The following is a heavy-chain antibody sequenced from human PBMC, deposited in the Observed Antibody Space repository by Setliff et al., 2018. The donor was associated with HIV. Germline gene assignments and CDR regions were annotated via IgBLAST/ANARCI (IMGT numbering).Heavy chain of an antibody. D-gene: IGHD5-12*01. CDR1: GGSISSGRYF. CDR2: ISDSGTT. V-gene: IGHV4-39*01. J-gene: IGHJ4*02. Sequence: LSLTCTVSGGSISSGRYFWGWIRLVPGRGLEWIGSISDSGTTFYKPSLKSRVAISVDTSKNQFSLKVRSVTAADTAVYYCARAPVVSTMYYLDYWGQGTLVTVSS. CDR3: ARAPVVSTMYYLDY.